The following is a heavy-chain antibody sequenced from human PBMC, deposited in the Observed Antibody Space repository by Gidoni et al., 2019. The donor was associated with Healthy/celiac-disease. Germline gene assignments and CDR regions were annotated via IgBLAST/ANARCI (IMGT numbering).Heavy chain of an antibody. D-gene: IGHD3-22*01. J-gene: IGHJ4*02. CDR3: ATIVGATMIVATPGDY. V-gene: IGHV3-66*01. CDR1: GFTVSSNY. Sequence: EVQLVESGGGLVQPGGSLRLSCADSGFTVSSNYMSWVRQAPGQGLEWVSVIYSGGSTYYADSVKGRFTISRDNSKNTLYIQMNSLIAEDTAGYYWATIVGATMIVATPGDYWGQGTLVTVSS. CDR2: IYSGGST.